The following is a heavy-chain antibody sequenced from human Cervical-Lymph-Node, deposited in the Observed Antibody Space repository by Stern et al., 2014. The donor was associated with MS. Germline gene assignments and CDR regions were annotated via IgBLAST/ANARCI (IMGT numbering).Heavy chain of an antibody. CDR1: GDSITSNNW. J-gene: IGHJ4*02. CDR2: IYHLGGT. CDR3: ARQHCTSINCEKYYFDY. V-gene: IGHV4-4*02. Sequence: VQLVESGPGLVKPSGTLSLTCAVSGDSITSNNWWSWGRPSPRKGLEWIGDIYHLGGTTYTPSRQSRFTISAEKSKNQFTQKLTSVTAADTALYYCARQHCTSINCEKYYFDYWGQGFMVIVSS. D-gene: IGHD2-2*01.